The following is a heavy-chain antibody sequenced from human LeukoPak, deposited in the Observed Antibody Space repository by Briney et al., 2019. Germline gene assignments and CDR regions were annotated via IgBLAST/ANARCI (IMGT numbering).Heavy chain of an antibody. J-gene: IGHJ4*02. D-gene: IGHD2-15*01. CDR3: VSGISLSHWHYFDY. CDR1: GYIFTNYA. V-gene: IGHV1-3*01. CDR2: ISAGSGNT. Sequence: ASVKVSCKASGYIFTNYAMHWVRQAPGQRIEWLGWISAGSGNTKYSQKFQGRVTITRDTSASTAYMELSGLRSEDTALYYCVSGISLSHWHYFDYWGQGTLVTVSS.